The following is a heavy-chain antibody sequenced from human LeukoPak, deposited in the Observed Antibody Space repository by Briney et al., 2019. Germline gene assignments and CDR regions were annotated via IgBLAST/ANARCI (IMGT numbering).Heavy chain of an antibody. V-gene: IGHV4-39*01. Sequence: KASETLSLTCTVSGGSISSSSYYWGWIRQPPGKGLEWIGSIYYSGSTYYNPSPKSRVTISVDTSKNQFSLKLSSVTAADTALYYCARLHYSSWSFDYWGQGTLVTVSS. CDR3: ARLHYSSWSFDY. CDR2: IYYSGST. J-gene: IGHJ4*02. D-gene: IGHD6-6*01. CDR1: GGSISSSSYY.